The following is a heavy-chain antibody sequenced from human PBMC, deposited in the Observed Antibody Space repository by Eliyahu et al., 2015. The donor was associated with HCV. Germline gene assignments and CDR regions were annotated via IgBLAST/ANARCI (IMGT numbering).Heavy chain of an antibody. V-gene: IGHV3-15*01. D-gene: IGHD3-10*01. J-gene: IGHJ4*02. Sequence: EVQLVESGGGLVKPGGSLRLSCAASGFSFRNTWMSWVRQGPGKGLEWVGRAKSKSDGGATDYPAPVRGRFTVSRDDSTNTVHLQMNSLRTEDTAVYFCVAHRGIINLVDYWGQGALVTVSS. CDR2: AKSKSDGGAT. CDR3: VAHRGIINLVDY. CDR1: GFSFRNTW.